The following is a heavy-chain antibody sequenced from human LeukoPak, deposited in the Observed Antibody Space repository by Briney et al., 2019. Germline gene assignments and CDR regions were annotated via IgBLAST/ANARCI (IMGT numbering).Heavy chain of an antibody. CDR1: GFTFSSYA. Sequence: GGSLRLSCAASGFTFSSYAMSWVRQAPGKGLEWVSVISGSGGSTYYADSVKGRFTISRDNAKNSLYLQMNSLRAEDTAVYYCARGRSPRPFDIWGQGTMVTVSS. CDR2: ISGSGGST. V-gene: IGHV3-23*01. CDR3: ARGRSPRPFDI. J-gene: IGHJ3*02.